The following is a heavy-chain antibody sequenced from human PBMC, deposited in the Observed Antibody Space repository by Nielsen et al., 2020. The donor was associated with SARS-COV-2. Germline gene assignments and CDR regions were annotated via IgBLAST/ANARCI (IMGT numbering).Heavy chain of an antibody. J-gene: IGHJ6*02. D-gene: IGHD4-17*01. CDR2: ISWNSGSI. CDR3: AKDTPYGDYGMDV. CDR1: GFTVSSNY. Sequence: SLKISCAASGFTVSSNYMTWVRQAPGKGLEWVSGISWNSGSIGYADSVKGRFTISRDNAKNSLYLQMNSLRAEDTALYYCAKDTPYGDYGMDVWGQGTTVTVSS. V-gene: IGHV3-9*01.